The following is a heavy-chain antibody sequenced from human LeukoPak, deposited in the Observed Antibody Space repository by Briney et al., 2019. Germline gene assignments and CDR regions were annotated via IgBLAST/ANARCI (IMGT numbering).Heavy chain of an antibody. J-gene: IGHJ4*02. CDR2: ISSSSSYI. CDR3: ARDLGSGYDFNYFDY. V-gene: IGHV3-21*01. Sequence: PGGSPRLSCAASGFTFSSYSMNWVRQAPGKGLEWVSSISSSSSYIYYADSVKGRFTISRDNAKNSLYLQMNSLRAEDTAVYYCARDLGSGYDFNYFDYWGQGTLVTVSS. D-gene: IGHD5-12*01. CDR1: GFTFSSYS.